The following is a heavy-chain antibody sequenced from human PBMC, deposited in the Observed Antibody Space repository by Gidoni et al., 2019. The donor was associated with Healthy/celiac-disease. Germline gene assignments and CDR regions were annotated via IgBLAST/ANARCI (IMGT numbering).Heavy chain of an antibody. D-gene: IGHD6-13*01. CDR3: ARGVIAAAGTGWFDP. J-gene: IGHJ5*02. V-gene: IGHV4-34*01. CDR2: INHSGST. Sequence: QVQLQQWGAGLLQPSETLSLTCAVDGGSFSGYYWGWVRHPPGKGLEWIGEINHSGSTNYNPSLKSRVPISVDTSKNQFSLKLSSVTAADTAVYYCARGVIAAAGTGWFDPWGQGTLVTVSS. CDR1: GGSFSGYY.